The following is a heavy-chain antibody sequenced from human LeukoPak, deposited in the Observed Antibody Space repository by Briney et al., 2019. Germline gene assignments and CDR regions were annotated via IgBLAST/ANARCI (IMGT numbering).Heavy chain of an antibody. V-gene: IGHV4-30-2*01. Sequence: SETLSLTCTVSGGSISSGGYSWSWIRQPSGKGLEWIGYIYHSGSTYYNPSLKSRVTISVDRSKNQFSLKLSSVTAADTAVYYCARVDTAMAFDYWGQGTLVTVSS. CDR1: GGSISSGGYS. CDR3: ARVDTAMAFDY. D-gene: IGHD5-18*01. J-gene: IGHJ4*02. CDR2: IYHSGST.